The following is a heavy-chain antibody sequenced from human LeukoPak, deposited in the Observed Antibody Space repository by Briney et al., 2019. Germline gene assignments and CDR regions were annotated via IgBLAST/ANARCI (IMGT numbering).Heavy chain of an antibody. D-gene: IGHD3-10*01. V-gene: IGHV3-49*04. CDR3: TRARYYGSASYYSDAFDV. J-gene: IGHJ3*01. CDR2: IRSKTHGGAP. CDR1: GFTFADYG. Sequence: PGGSLRLSCTASGFTFADYGFSWVRQAPGKGLQWVTFIRSKTHGGAPEYAASVKGRFTVSGDDSKSIAYLQIDSLQTEDTAVYYCTRARYYGSASYYSDAFDVWGQGTLVTVSS.